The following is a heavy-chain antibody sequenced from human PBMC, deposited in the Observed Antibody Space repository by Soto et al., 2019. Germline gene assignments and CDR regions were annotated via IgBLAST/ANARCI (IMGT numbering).Heavy chain of an antibody. CDR1: GFTFSSYA. CDR3: AKAPQAYSSSWDRHFDY. D-gene: IGHD6-13*01. J-gene: IGHJ4*02. CDR2: ISGSGGST. Sequence: GGSLRLSCAASGFTFSSYAMSWVRQAPGKGLEWVSAISGSGGSTYYADSVKGRFTISRDNSKNTLYLQMNSLRAEDTAVYYCAKAPQAYSSSWDRHFDYWGQGTLVTVSS. V-gene: IGHV3-23*01.